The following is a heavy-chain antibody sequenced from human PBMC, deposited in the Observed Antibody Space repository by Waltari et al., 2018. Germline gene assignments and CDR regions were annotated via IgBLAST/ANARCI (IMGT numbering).Heavy chain of an antibody. V-gene: IGHV4-59*01. CDR2: IYYSGST. CDR1: GGSISSYY. CDR3: ARALEYSSSSGWGY. Sequence: QVQLQESGPGLVKPSETLSLTCTVSGGSISSYYWSWIRHPPGKGLEWIGYIYYSGSTNYNPSLKSRVTISVDTSKNQFSLKLSSVTAADTAVYYCARALEYSSSSGWGYWGQGTLVTVSS. D-gene: IGHD6-6*01. J-gene: IGHJ4*02.